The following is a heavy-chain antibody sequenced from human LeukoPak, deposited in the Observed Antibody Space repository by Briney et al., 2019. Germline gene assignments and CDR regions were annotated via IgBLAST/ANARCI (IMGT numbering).Heavy chain of an antibody. Sequence: PGGSLRLSCAASGFTFDDYAMHWVRQAPGKGLEWVSGISWNSGSIGYADSVKGRFTISRDNAKNSLYLQMNSLRAEDTALYYCAKDIKSHYLYYFDYWGQGTLVTVSS. D-gene: IGHD3-10*01. CDR1: GFTFDDYA. J-gene: IGHJ4*02. CDR2: ISWNSGSI. CDR3: AKDIKSHYLYYFDY. V-gene: IGHV3-9*01.